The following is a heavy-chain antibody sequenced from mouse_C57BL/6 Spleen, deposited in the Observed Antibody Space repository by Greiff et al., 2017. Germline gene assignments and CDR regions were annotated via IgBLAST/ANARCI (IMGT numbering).Heavy chain of an antibody. Sequence: DVKLVESEGGLVQPGSSMKLSCTASGFTFSDYYMAWVRQVPEKGLEWVANINYDGSSTYYLDSLKSRFIISRDNAKNILYLQMSSLKSEDTATYYCARDLHYDYDGDYYAMDYWGQGTSVTVSS. CDR3: ARDLHYDYDGDYYAMDY. D-gene: IGHD2-4*01. CDR1: GFTFSDYY. V-gene: IGHV5-16*01. J-gene: IGHJ4*01. CDR2: INYDGSST.